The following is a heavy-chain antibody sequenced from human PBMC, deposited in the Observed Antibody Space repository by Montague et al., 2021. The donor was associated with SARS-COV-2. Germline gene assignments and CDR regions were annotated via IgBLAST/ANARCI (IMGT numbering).Heavy chain of an antibody. CDR2: IYYSGST. J-gene: IGHJ2*01. CDR3: ARSPEPMVILIITSLNWYFDL. CDR1: GGSISSGGYY. V-gene: IGHV4-31*03. D-gene: IGHD3-22*01. Sequence: NLSLTCTVSGGSISSGGYYWSWIRQHPGKGLEWIGYIYYSGSTYYNPSLKSRVTISVDTSKNQFSLKMSSVTAADTAVYYCARSPEPMVILIITSLNWYFDLWGRGTLVTVSS.